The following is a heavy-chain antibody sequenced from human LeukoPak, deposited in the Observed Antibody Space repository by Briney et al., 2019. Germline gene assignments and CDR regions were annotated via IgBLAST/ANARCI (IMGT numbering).Heavy chain of an antibody. CDR1: GFTVSSNY. D-gene: IGHD2-15*01. V-gene: IGHV3-53*01. CDR3: AKNGGSQCYSHLDS. CDR2: IYSGGST. J-gene: IGHJ4*02. Sequence: GPLRLSCAASGFTVSSNYMSWVRQAPGKGLEWVSVIYSGGSTYYAGSVKGRFTISRDNSKNTLYLQMNSLRVEDTAVYYCAKNGGSQCYSHLDSWGQGTLVTVSS.